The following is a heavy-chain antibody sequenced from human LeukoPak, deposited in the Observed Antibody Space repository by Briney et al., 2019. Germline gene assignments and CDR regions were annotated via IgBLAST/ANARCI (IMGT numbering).Heavy chain of an antibody. CDR2: INQDGSDK. J-gene: IGHJ4*02. D-gene: IGHD2-8*01. V-gene: IGHV3-7*01. CDR1: GFTFSSHW. CDR3: VRGGTNFAS. Sequence: GGSLRLSCAASGFTFSSHWMSWVRQAPGKGLEWVANINQDGSDKYYVDSVKGRFTISRDNAKNSLYLKMNGLRADDTALYYCVRGGTNFASWGQGTLVIVSS.